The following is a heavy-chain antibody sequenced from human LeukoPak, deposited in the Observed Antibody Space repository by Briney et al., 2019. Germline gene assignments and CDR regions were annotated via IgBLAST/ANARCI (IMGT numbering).Heavy chain of an antibody. CDR1: GFTFTSSA. CDR2: IVVGSGNT. J-gene: IGHJ4*02. CDR3: AANYYDSSGLNY. Sequence: SVKVSCTASGFTFTSSAVQWVRQARGQRLEWIGWIVVGSGNTNYAQKFQERVTITRDMSTSTAYMELSSLRSEDTAVYYCAANYYDSSGLNYWGQGTLVTVSS. V-gene: IGHV1-58*01. D-gene: IGHD3-22*01.